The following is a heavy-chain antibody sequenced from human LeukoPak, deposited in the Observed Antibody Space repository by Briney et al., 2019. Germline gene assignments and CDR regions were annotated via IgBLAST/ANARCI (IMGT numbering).Heavy chain of an antibody. CDR1: GGSISSYY. D-gene: IGHD6-19*01. Sequence: PSETLSLTCTVSGGSISSYYWSWIRQPPGKGLEWIGYIYYSGSTNYNPSLKSRVTISVDTSKNQFSLKLSSVTAADTAVYYCARAREQWLVLWWFDPWGQGTLVTVSS. V-gene: IGHV4-59*08. CDR2: IYYSGST. J-gene: IGHJ5*02. CDR3: ARAREQWLVLWWFDP.